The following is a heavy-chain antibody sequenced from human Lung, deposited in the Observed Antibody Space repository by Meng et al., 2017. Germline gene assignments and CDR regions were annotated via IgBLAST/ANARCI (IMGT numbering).Heavy chain of an antibody. CDR3: ARGQKGYFDL. J-gene: IGHJ2*01. V-gene: IGHV4-30-4*01. CDR2: IYNSGST. CDR1: GGSISSSNYY. Sequence: LQGSGPGLVKPSQPLYLTCTVSGGSISSSNYYWSWIRQPPGKGLEWSGHIYNSGSTYYNPSLKSRITISVDTSKNQFSLKLSSVTAADTAVYYCARGQKGYFDLWGRGTLVTVSS.